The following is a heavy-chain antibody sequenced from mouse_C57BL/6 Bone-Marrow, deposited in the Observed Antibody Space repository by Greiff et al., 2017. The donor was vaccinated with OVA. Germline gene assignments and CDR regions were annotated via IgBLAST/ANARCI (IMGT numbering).Heavy chain of an antibody. CDR2: INPSTGGT. Sequence: EVKLMESGPELVKPGASVKISCKASGYSFTGYYMHWVKQSSEKSLEWIGEINPSTGGTSYNQKLKGKATLTVDKSSSTAYMQLKSLTSEDSAVYYCARWLLWFAYWGQGTLVTVSA. D-gene: IGHD2-3*01. J-gene: IGHJ3*01. CDR1: GYSFTGYY. CDR3: ARWLLWFAY. V-gene: IGHV1-43*01.